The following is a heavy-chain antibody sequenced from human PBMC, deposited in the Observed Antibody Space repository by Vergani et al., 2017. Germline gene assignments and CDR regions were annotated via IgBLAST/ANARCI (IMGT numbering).Heavy chain of an antibody. CDR2: ISSSSSYI. CDR1: GFTFSSYS. Sequence: EVQLVESGGGLVKPGGSLRLSCAASGFTFSSYSMNWVRQAPGKGLEWVSSISSSSSYIYYADSVKGRFTISRDNAKNMMYLQLNSLRDEDTAVYYCERDGRIDAEGTELDYWGQGTLVTVSS. V-gene: IGHV3-21*06. J-gene: IGHJ4*02. D-gene: IGHD1-14*01. CDR3: ERDGRIDAEGTELDY.